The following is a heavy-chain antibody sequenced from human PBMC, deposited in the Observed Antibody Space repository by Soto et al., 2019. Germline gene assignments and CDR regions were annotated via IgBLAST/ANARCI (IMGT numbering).Heavy chain of an antibody. CDR2: VSAGGNLI. Sequence: GGSLRLSFAASGFIFSNHAMSWVRQVPGKGLEWVSGVSAGGNLIYYADSVRGRFTMSRDNSKNMLYLQMNSLRAEDTAVYFCAKRQGIGAAAKNFDFWGQGARVTVSS. V-gene: IGHV3-23*01. CDR3: AKRQGIGAAAKNFDF. CDR1: GFIFSNHA. J-gene: IGHJ4*02. D-gene: IGHD6-13*01.